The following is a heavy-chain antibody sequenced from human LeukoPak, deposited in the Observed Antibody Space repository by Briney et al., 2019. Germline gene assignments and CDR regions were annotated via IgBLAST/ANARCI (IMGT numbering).Heavy chain of an antibody. V-gene: IGHV3-23*01. Sequence: GGSLRLSCAASGFTFSTYAMSWVRQAPGKGLEWVSAISDSGAATNYADSVKGRLTISRDNSKNTLYLQMNSLRAEDTAVYYCAKRSRSGGSCNFDYWGQGTLVTVSS. CDR3: AKRSRSGGSCNFDY. CDR1: GFTFSTYA. J-gene: IGHJ4*02. D-gene: IGHD2-15*01. CDR2: ISDSGAAT.